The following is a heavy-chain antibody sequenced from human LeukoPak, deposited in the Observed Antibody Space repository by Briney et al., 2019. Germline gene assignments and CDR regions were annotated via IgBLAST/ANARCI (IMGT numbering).Heavy chain of an antibody. J-gene: IGHJ4*02. Sequence: PSETLSLTCTVSGGSISSGGYYWSWIRQHPGKGLEWIGYIYYSGSTYYNPSLKSRVTISVDTSKNQFSLKLSSVTAADTAVYYCASMPVLGGYYFDYWGQGTLVTVSS. CDR1: GGSISSGGYY. CDR2: IYYSGST. D-gene: IGHD2-2*01. CDR3: ASMPVLGGYYFDY. V-gene: IGHV4-31*03.